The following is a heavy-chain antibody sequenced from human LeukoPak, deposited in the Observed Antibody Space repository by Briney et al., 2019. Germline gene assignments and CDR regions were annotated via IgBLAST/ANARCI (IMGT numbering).Heavy chain of an antibody. D-gene: IGHD3-3*01. CDR2: IIPIFGTA. CDR1: GGTFSSYA. Sequence: SVKVSCKASGGTFSSYAISWVRQAPGQGLEWMGGIIPIFGTANYAQKFQGRVTITADESTSTAYMELSSLRSEDTAVYYCARDRSIFGVVNGWFDPWGQGTLVTVSS. V-gene: IGHV1-69*13. CDR3: ARDRSIFGVVNGWFDP. J-gene: IGHJ5*02.